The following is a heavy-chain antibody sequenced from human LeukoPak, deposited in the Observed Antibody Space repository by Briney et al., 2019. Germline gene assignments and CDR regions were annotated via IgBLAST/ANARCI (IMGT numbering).Heavy chain of an antibody. J-gene: IGHJ5*02. CDR2: IKQDGSEK. D-gene: IGHD6-19*01. V-gene: IGHV3-7*05. Sequence: GGSLRLSCAASGFTFSSHWMIWVRQAPGKGLEWVASIKQDGSEKYYVNSVRGRFTISRDNAKNSLYLQMNTLRAEDTAMYYCARDPGNHSGAWGQGTLVTVSS. CDR3: ARDPGNHSGA. CDR1: GFTFSSHW.